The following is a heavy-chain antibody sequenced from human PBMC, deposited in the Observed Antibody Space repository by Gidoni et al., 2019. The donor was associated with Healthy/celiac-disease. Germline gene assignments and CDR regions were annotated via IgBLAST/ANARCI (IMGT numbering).Heavy chain of an antibody. CDR2: IYYSGST. J-gene: IGHJ5*02. D-gene: IGHD6-13*01. CDR3: ASLGIAAAGTGNWFDP. V-gene: IGHV4-39*01. Sequence: QLQLQESGPGLVKPSETLSLTCTVSGGSISSSSYYWGWIRQPPGKGLEWIGSIYYSGSTYYNPSLKSRVTISVDTSKNQFSLKLSSVTAADTAVYYCASLGIAAAGTGNWFDPWGQGTLVTVSS. CDR1: GGSISSSSYY.